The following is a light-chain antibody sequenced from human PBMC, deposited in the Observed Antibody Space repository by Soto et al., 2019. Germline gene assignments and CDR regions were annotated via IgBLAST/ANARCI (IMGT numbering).Light chain of an antibody. V-gene: IGLV2-14*01. CDR1: SSDVGGYNY. CDR3: SSYTSSSIPYV. J-gene: IGLJ1*01. Sequence: QSALTQPASVSGSPGQSITISCTATSSDVGGYNYVSWYQRHPGKAPKLMIYDVSNRPSGVSNRFSGSKSGNTASLTISGLQAEDEADYYCSSYTSSSIPYVFGTGTKVTVL. CDR2: DVS.